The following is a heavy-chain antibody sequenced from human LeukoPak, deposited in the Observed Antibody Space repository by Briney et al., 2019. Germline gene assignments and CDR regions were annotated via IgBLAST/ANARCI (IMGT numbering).Heavy chain of an antibody. CDR1: GFTFSTYW. CDR2: INSDGSGT. Sequence: PGRSLRLSCAASGFTFSTYWMHWVRQAPGKGLVWVSRINSDGSGTQYADSVKGRFTISRDNAKNTLYLQMNSLRADDTAVYYCAREVSGDPWYNWFDPWGQGTLVTVSS. D-gene: IGHD4-17*01. J-gene: IGHJ5*02. CDR3: AREVSGDPWYNWFDP. V-gene: IGHV3-74*03.